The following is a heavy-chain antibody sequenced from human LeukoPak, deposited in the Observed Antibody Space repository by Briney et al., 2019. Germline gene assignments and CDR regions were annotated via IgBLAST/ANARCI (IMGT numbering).Heavy chain of an antibody. V-gene: IGHV4-59*01. J-gene: IGHJ4*02. CDR3: ARPRFGGSSLPFDY. D-gene: IGHD6-6*01. CDR2: IYYSGST. Sequence: PSETLSLTCTVSGGSISSYYWSWIRQPPGKGLEWIGYIYYSGSTNYNPSLMSRVTISVDTSKNQFSLKLSSVTAADTAVYYCARPRFGGSSLPFDYWGQGTLVTVSS. CDR1: GGSISSYY.